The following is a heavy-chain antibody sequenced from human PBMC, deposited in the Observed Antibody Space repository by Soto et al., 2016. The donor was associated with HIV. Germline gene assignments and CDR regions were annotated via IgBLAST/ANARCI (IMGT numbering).Heavy chain of an antibody. D-gene: IGHD6-13*01. Sequence: EVQLVEPGGGLVQPGRSLRLSCAASGFTFDDYAMHWVRQAPGKGLEWVLGISWNSGSIGYADSVKGRFTISRDNAKNSLYLQMNSLRAEDMALYYCAKDVSSSWYPGASFDYWGQGTLVTVSS. V-gene: IGHV3-9*03. J-gene: IGHJ4*02. CDR2: ISWNSGSI. CDR3: AKDVSSSWYPGASFDY. CDR1: GFTFDDYA.